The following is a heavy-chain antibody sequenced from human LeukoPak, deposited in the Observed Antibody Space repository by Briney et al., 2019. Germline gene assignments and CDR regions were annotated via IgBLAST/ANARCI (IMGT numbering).Heavy chain of an antibody. CDR1: GGSISSYY. CDR2: IYYSGST. J-gene: IGHJ4*02. CDR3: ARDSGDGYNSKLDY. V-gene: IGHV4-59*01. D-gene: IGHD5-24*01. Sequence: ETLSLTCTVSGGSISSYYWSWIRQPPGKGLEWIGYIYYSGSTNYNPSLKSRVTISEDTSKNQFSLKLGSVTAADTAVYYCARDSGDGYNSKLDYWGQGTLVTVSS.